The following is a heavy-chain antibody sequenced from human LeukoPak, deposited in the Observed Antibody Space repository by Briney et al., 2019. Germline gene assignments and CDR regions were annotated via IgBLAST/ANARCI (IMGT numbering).Heavy chain of an antibody. V-gene: IGHV1-69*05. Sequence: EASVKVSCKASGGTFSSYAISWVRQAPGQGLEWMGGIIPIFGTANYAQKFQGRVTITTDESTSTAYMELSSLRSEDTAVYYCARDRFDYDFWSGKTQYYYYYYYMDVWGKGTTVTVSS. D-gene: IGHD3-3*01. CDR3: ARDRFDYDFWSGKTQYYYYYYYMDV. CDR1: GGTFSSYA. CDR2: IIPIFGTA. J-gene: IGHJ6*03.